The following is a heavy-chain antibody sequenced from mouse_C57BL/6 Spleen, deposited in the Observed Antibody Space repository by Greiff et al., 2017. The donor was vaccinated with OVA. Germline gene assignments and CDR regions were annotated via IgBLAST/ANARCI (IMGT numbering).Heavy chain of an antibody. CDR2: ISSGSSTI. Sequence: ESGGGLVKPGGSLKLSCAASGFTFSDYGMHWVRQAPEKGLEWVAYISSGSSTIYYADTVKGRFTISRDNAKNTLFLQMTSLRSEDTAMYYCARRRGDYYYAMDYWGQGTSVTVSS. D-gene: IGHD3-1*01. V-gene: IGHV5-17*01. CDR3: ARRRGDYYYAMDY. J-gene: IGHJ4*01. CDR1: GFTFSDYG.